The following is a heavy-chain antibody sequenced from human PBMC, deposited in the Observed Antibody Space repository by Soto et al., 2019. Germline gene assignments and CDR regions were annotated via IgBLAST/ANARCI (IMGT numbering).Heavy chain of an antibody. J-gene: IGHJ5*02. CDR2: INDTGST. V-gene: IGHV4-34*01. CDR1: GGSFSGYY. CDR3: ARGGRAPFDP. Sequence: SETLSLTCAVYGGSFSGYYWSLIRQPPGKGLEWIGEINDTGSTNYNPSLNSRVTISVDTSKNQFSLNLISVTAADTAVYYCARGGRAPFDPWGQGTLVTVSS.